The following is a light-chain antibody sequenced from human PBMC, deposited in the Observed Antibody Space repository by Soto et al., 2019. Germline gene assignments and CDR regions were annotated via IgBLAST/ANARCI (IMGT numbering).Light chain of an antibody. CDR1: QSVSSN. CDR2: GAS. J-gene: IGKJ1*01. V-gene: IGKV3-15*01. Sequence: ESVVTQSPATLSLSPGERATLSCRASQSVSSNLAWYQQKPGQAPRLLIYGASTRATGIPARFSGSGSGTEFTLTISSLQSEDFAVYYCQQYNNWPPTWTFGQGTKVDIK. CDR3: QQYNNWPPTWT.